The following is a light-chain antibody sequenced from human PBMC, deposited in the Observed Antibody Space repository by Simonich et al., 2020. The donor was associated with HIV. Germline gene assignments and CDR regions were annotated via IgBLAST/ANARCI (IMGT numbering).Light chain of an antibody. J-gene: IGKJ2*01. CDR1: QSILYRSKNKNY. Sequence: DIVMTQSPDSLAVSLGERATINCKSSQSILYRSKNKNYLAWYQQKPGPPPKLLIYWASTRESGVPDLFSGSGSGTEFTLTINSLQAEDVAVYYCQQYYTTPYTFGQGTKLEIK. V-gene: IGKV4-1*01. CDR2: WAS. CDR3: QQYYTTPYT.